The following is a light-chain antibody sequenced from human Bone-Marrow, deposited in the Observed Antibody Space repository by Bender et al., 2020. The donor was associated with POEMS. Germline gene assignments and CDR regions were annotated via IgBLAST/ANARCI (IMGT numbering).Light chain of an antibody. CDR1: RGHSSYA. J-gene: IGLJ3*02. Sequence: QLVLTQSPSASASLGASVKLTCTLSRGHSSYAIAWHQQQPEKGPRFLMTLNTDGSQNKGDGIPDRFSGSSSGAERYLTIASLQSEDEADYYCQTWDTGIGVFGGGTKLTVL. V-gene: IGLV4-69*01. CDR3: QTWDTGIGV. CDR2: LNTDGSQ.